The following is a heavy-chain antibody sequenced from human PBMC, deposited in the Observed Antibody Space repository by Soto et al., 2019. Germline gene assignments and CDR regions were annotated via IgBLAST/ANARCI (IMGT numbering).Heavy chain of an antibody. CDR2: INAGNGNT. CDR3: ARDAAEYCSGGSCYFTYNWFDP. J-gene: IGHJ5*02. D-gene: IGHD2-15*01. CDR1: GYTFTSYA. V-gene: IGHV1-3*01. Sequence: GASVKVSCKASGYTFTSYAMHWVRQAPGQRLEWMGWINAGNGNTKYSQKFQGRVTITRDTSASTAYMELSSLRSEDTAVYYCARDAAEYCSGGSCYFTYNWFDPWGQGTLVTVSS.